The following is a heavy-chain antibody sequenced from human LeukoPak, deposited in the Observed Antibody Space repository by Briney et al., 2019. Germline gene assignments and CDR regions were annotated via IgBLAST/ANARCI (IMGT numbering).Heavy chain of an antibody. V-gene: IGHV3-23*01. CDR3: VKGRMSEDGLDF. J-gene: IGHJ4*02. CDR1: GFTFASIA. Sequence: GGSLRLSREPSGFTFASIAMTWVRQTQGKVLEWFSSISCSGNTYYADSVKGRFTISRDNSKNLVNPQMNSLRAEDTAIYYCVKGRMSEDGLDFWGQGSLVTVSS. D-gene: IGHD5-24*01. CDR2: ISCSGNT.